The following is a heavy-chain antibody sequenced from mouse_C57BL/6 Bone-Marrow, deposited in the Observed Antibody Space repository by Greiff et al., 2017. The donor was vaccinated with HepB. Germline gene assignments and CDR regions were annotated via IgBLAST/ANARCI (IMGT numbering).Heavy chain of an antibody. J-gene: IGHJ2*01. CDR3: ARGELYYYGSSYYFDY. D-gene: IGHD1-1*01. V-gene: IGHV1-9*01. Sequence: VQLVESGAELMKPGASVKLSCKATGYTFTGYWIEWVKQRPGHGLEWIGEILPGSGSTNYNEKFKGKATFTADTSSNTAYMQLSSLTTEDSAIYYCARGELYYYGSSYYFDYWGQGTTLTVSS. CDR2: ILPGSGST. CDR1: GYTFTGYW.